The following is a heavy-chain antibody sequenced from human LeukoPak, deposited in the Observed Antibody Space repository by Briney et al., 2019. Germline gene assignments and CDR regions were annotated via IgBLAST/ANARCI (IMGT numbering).Heavy chain of an antibody. J-gene: IGHJ6*03. D-gene: IGHD6-6*01. CDR1: GDDISSSNW. Sequence: SETLSLTCSVSGDDISSSNWWTWVRQPPQKGLEWIEEVYHSGSTNYNPSLKNRIYMSVDKSQNRFSLRLTSVTAADTAVYYCARWSGSVTARNYYYYMDVWGEGTTVTVSS. CDR2: VYHSGST. CDR3: ARWSGSVTARNYYYYMDV. V-gene: IGHV4-4*02.